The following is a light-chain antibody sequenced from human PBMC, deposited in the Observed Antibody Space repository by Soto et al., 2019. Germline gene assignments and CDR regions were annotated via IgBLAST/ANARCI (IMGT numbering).Light chain of an antibody. CDR3: QQYNSILVT. V-gene: IGKV1-5*01. J-gene: IGKJ1*01. CDR1: QSISSW. CDR2: DAS. Sequence: DIQMTQSPSTLSASVGDRVTITCRASQSISSWLAWYQQKPGKAPKLLIYDASSLESGVPSRFSGSGSGTEFTLTISSLQPDDFATYYCQQYNSILVTFGQGTKVDNK.